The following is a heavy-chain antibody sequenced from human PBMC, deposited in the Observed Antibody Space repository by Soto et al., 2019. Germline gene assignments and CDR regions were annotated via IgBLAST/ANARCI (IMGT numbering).Heavy chain of an antibody. CDR2: INPFDGSR. CDR1: GYIFTSYY. D-gene: IGHD3-10*01. Sequence: VQLVQSGAEVKKPGASVKVSCKASGYIFTSYYIHWVRQAPGQGLEWMGWINPFDGSRMFAQSFQGRVTMTREKSKRTGYMEVSSLRSEDTAVYYCSRVDPGETSPFDHWGQGTLVTVSS. J-gene: IGHJ4*02. CDR3: SRVDPGETSPFDH. V-gene: IGHV1-46*03.